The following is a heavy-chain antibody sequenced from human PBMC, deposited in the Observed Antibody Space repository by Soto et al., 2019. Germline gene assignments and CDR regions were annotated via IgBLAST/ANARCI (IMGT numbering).Heavy chain of an antibody. CDR3: AIGHSSNWYRFDR. V-gene: IGHV3-23*01. J-gene: IGHJ5*02. CDR1: GCTFSSYA. CDR2: ISGSGGTT. D-gene: IGHD6-13*01. Sequence: GGSLRLSCPASGCTFSSYAMSWVRQAPGKGLEWVSAISGSGGTTYYADSVKGRFTISRDKSKITLYLQMNSLRAGDTAVYYCAIGHSSNWYRFDRWGQGT.